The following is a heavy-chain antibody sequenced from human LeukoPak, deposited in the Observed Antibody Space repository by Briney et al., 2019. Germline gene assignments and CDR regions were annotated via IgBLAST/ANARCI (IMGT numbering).Heavy chain of an antibody. D-gene: IGHD3-3*01. V-gene: IGHV3-74*01. J-gene: IGHJ4*02. Sequence: PGGSLRLSCAASGFTFSSYWMHWVRQAPGKGLVWVSRINSDGSSTSYADSVKGRFTISRDNAKNTLYLQMNSLRAEDTAVYYCARGPTTYHDFWSGYYAYWGQGTLVTVSS. CDR1: GFTFSSYW. CDR2: INSDGSST. CDR3: ARGPTTYHDFWSGYYAY.